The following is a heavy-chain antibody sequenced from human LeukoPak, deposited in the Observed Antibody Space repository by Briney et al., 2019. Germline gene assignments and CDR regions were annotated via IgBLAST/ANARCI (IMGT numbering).Heavy chain of an antibody. J-gene: IGHJ4*02. D-gene: IGHD1-14*01. CDR1: GDSFSGSTSD. CDR3: ARASGYNWNHGSDY. Sequence: SETLSLTCSVTGDSFSGSTSDWAWIRQPPGKGLEWIGNIYYRGSTHYSPSLESRVTISLDTSKNQFSPKLSSVTAADTAVYYCARASGYNWNHGSDYWGQGTLVTVSS. V-gene: IGHV4-39*07. CDR2: IYYRGST.